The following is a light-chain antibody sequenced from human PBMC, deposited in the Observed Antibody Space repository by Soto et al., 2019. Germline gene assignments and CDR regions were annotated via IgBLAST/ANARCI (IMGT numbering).Light chain of an antibody. Sequence: QSVLTQPASVSGSPGQSITISCTGTSSDVGRYNLVSWYQQHPGKAPKLMIYEVSKRLSGVSIRFSGSKSGNTASLTISGLQAEDEADYYCCSYAGSSTFYVFGTGTKVTVL. V-gene: IGLV2-23*02. CDR1: SSDVGRYNL. J-gene: IGLJ1*01. CDR3: CSYAGSSTFYV. CDR2: EVS.